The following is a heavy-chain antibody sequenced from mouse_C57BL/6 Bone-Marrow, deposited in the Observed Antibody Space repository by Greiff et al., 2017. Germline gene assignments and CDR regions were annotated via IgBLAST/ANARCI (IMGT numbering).Heavy chain of an antibody. V-gene: IGHV1-82*01. CDR3: AEGALDNAMDY. D-gene: IGHD3-3*01. CDR2: SYPGDGGT. J-gene: IGHJ4*01. Sequence: VKLMESGPELVKPGASVKISCKASGYAFSSSWMNWVKQRPGKGLEWIGRSYPGDGGTNYNGKFKGKATLTADKSSSTAYMQLSSLTSEDSAVYFCAEGALDNAMDYWGQGTSVTVSS. CDR1: GYAFSSSW.